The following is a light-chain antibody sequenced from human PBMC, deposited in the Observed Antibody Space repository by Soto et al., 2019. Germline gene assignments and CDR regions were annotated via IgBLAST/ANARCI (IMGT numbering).Light chain of an antibody. CDR2: GTS. CDR1: QSISIW. V-gene: IGKV1-5*03. Sequence: DIHMTQSPSTLSASVGDRVTITCRASQSISIWLAWYQQKPGRAPNLLIYGTSSLESGLPSSFSGSFSGTEFALTISSLQPDDFATYYCQHYNDYSWTFGQGTKVEIK. J-gene: IGKJ1*01. CDR3: QHYNDYSWT.